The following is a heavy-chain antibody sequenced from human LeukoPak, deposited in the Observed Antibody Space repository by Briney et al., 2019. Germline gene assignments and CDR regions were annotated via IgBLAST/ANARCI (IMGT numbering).Heavy chain of an antibody. D-gene: IGHD5-12*01. Sequence: GGSLRLSCAASGFTFSTYWMHWVRQAPGKVLVWVSSISTSSSHTNYADSVKGRFTISRDNAKNSLYLQMHSLRAEDTAVYYCARDYDEDYWGQGTLVTVSS. CDR3: ARDYDEDY. V-gene: IGHV3-21*01. CDR1: GFTFSTYW. J-gene: IGHJ4*02. CDR2: ISTSSSHT.